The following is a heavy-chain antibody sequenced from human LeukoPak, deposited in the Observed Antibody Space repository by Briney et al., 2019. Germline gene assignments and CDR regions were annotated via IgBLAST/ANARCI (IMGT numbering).Heavy chain of an antibody. D-gene: IGHD3-22*01. CDR2: ISSSSSYI. Sequence: PGGSLRLSCAASGFTFSAYSMTWVRQAPGKGLELVSSISSSSSYIYYAGSVKGRFTIFRDNVKNSLYLQMGSLRAEDKDVYYCAKTTDPYDSSGYYSHLCYWGQGTLVPVSS. V-gene: IGHV3-21*01. J-gene: IGHJ4*02. CDR1: GFTFSAYS. CDR3: AKTTDPYDSSGYYSHLCY.